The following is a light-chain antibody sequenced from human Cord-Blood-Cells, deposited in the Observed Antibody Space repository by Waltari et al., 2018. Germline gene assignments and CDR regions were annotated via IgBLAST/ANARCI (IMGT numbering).Light chain of an antibody. CDR3: SSYTSSSTYV. Sequence: QPALTQPDSVSGSPGQSLTISCTGTSSDDGVYNYVSWYQQHPGKAPKLMIYEVSNRPSGVSNRFSGSKSGNTASLTISGLQAEDEADYYCSSYTSSSTYVFGTGTKVTVL. CDR2: EVS. V-gene: IGLV2-14*01. CDR1: SSDDGVYNY. J-gene: IGLJ1*01.